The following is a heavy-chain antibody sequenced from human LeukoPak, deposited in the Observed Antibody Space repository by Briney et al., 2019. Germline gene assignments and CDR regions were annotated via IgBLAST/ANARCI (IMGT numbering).Heavy chain of an antibody. J-gene: IGHJ4*02. V-gene: IGHV3-23*01. D-gene: IGHD6-19*01. CDR2: ISTSGTP. Sequence: GGSLRLSCAAAGFTFSKFATSWVRQAPGKGLEWVSLISTSGTPHYADSVKGRFTISRDNSKNTLYLQINSLRAEDTAVYYCAKDLDSSGWYESPGNYWGQGTLVTVSS. CDR1: GFTFSKFA. CDR3: AKDLDSSGWYESPGNY.